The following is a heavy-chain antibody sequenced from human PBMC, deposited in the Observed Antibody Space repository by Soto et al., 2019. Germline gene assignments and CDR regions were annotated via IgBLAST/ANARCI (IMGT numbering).Heavy chain of an antibody. V-gene: IGHV3-33*06. J-gene: IGHJ6*02. CDR2: YWYDGSLQ. CDR3: ANLWGDGYNLGQDYDGMDV. Sequence: QVQMVESGGGVVQPGRSLRLSCAASGFSFENYGMHWVRQAPGRGLEWVAIYWYDGSLQYYAAAVKGRFTISRDNSKNPLYLEMNSLRAEDTAVYYCANLWGDGYNLGQDYDGMDVWGQGTTVIVSS. D-gene: IGHD5-12*01. CDR1: GFSFENYG.